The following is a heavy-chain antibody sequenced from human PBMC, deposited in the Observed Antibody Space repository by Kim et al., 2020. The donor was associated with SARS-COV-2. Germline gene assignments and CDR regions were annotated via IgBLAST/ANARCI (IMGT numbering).Heavy chain of an antibody. Sequence: ASVKVSCKASGYTFAAYGISWVRQARGQGLQWMGGIGAYNGMSDYGQTFHDRITMTTDISSSTAYLEVRSLRSDDTAIYFCARGGRGDHFYNGMDVLGQGTAVIVSS. CDR1: GYTFAAYG. D-gene: IGHD2-21*02. CDR3: ARGGRGDHFYNGMDV. J-gene: IGHJ6*02. V-gene: IGHV1-18*01. CDR2: IGAYNGMS.